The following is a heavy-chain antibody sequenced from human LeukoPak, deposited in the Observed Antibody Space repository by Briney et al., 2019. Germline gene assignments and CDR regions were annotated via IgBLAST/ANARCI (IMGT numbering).Heavy chain of an antibody. CDR3: ARGLTVAFAFDI. CDR2: ISSSSSYI. V-gene: IGHV3-21*01. D-gene: IGHD4-23*01. J-gene: IGHJ3*02. Sequence: PGGSLRLSCAASGFTFSSYEMNWVRQAPGKGLEWVSSISSSSSYIYYADSVKGRFTISRDNAKNSLYLQMNSLRAEDTAVYYCARGLTVAFAFDIWGQGTMVTVSS. CDR1: GFTFSSYE.